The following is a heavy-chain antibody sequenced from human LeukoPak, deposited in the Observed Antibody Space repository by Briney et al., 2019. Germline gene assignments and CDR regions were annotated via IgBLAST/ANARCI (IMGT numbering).Heavy chain of an antibody. CDR3: ARATSYDILTGYYSDWFDL. CDR1: GYTFTGYY. CDR2: INPNSGGT. Sequence: ASVKVSCKASGYTFTGYYMHWVRRAPGQGLEWMGWINPNSGGTNYAQKFQGWVTMTRDTSISTAYMELSRLRSDDTAVYYCARATSYDILTGYYSDWFDLWGQGTLVTVSS. J-gene: IGHJ5*02. V-gene: IGHV1-2*04. D-gene: IGHD3-9*01.